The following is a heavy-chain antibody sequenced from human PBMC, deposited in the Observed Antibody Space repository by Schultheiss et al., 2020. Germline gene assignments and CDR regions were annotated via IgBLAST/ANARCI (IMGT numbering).Heavy chain of an antibody. CDR2: IYYSGST. CDR3: ARVGVAADAFDI. D-gene: IGHD2-15*01. V-gene: IGHV4-59*01. Sequence: SETLSLTCTVSGASISRYYWSWIRQTPGKGLEWIGYIYYSGSTYYNPSLKSRVTISVDTSKNQFSLKLSSVTAADTAVYYCARVGVAADAFDIWGQGTMVTVSS. J-gene: IGHJ3*02. CDR1: GASISRYY.